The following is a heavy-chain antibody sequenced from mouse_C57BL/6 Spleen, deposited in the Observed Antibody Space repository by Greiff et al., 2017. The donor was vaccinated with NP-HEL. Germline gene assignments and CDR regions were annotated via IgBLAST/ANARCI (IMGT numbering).Heavy chain of an antibody. V-gene: IGHV1-80*01. J-gene: IGHJ2*01. Sequence: QVQLKESGAELVKPGASVKISCKASGYAFSSYWMNWVKQRPGKGLEWIGQIYPGDGDTNYNGKFKGKATLTADKSSSTAYMQLSSLTSEDSAVYFCARGVITTVVGGGFDYWGQGTTLTVSS. CDR3: ARGVITTVVGGGFDY. CDR1: GYAFSSYW. CDR2: IYPGDGDT. D-gene: IGHD1-1*01.